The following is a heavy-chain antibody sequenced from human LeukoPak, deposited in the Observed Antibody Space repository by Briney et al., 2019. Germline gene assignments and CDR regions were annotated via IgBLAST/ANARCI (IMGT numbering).Heavy chain of an antibody. J-gene: IGHJ6*03. D-gene: IGHD3-9*01. CDR1: GYTFTGYY. V-gene: IGHV1-2*02. CDR3: ARDARELRYFDWLLLDYYYYYMDV. Sequence: GASVKVSCKASGYTFTGYYMHWVRQAPGRGLEWMGWINPNSGGTNYAQKFQSRVTMTRDTSISTAYMELSRLRSDDTAVYYCARDARELRYFDWLLLDYYYYYMDVWGKGTTVTVSS. CDR2: INPNSGGT.